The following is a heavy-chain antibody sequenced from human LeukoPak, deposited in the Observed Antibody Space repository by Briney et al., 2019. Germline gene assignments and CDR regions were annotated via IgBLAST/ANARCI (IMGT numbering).Heavy chain of an antibody. CDR1: GFTVSTNY. CDR3: ASLSPVNFDSSGDPY. Sequence: GGSLRLSCAASGFTVSTNYMIWLRQAPGKGLVCVSVIYSAGNTQYADSVKGRFIISRDSSKNTLYLQMNSLRAEDTAVYYWASLSPVNFDSSGDPYWGQGTLVTVSS. CDR2: IYSAGNT. D-gene: IGHD3-22*01. J-gene: IGHJ4*02. V-gene: IGHV3-53*01.